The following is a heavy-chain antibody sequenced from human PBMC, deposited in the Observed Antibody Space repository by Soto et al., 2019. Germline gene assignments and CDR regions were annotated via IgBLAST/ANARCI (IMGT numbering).Heavy chain of an antibody. D-gene: IGHD2-15*01. V-gene: IGHV3-23*01. CDR1: GFTFSSYA. Sequence: GGSLRLSCAASGFTFSSYAMSWVRQAPGKGLEWVSVISGSGGSTHYADSVKGRFTVSRDNSKNTLYLQMNSLRAEDTAVYYCAKETLGYCSSGSCRIDYWGQGTLVTVSS. CDR2: ISGSGGST. J-gene: IGHJ4*02. CDR3: AKETLGYCSSGSCRIDY.